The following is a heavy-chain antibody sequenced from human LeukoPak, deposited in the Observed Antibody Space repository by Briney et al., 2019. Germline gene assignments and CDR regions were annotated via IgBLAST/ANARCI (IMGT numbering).Heavy chain of an antibody. V-gene: IGHV1-2*02. CDR1: GYTFTSYD. D-gene: IGHD3-10*01. CDR3: ARERHKFGGKNWFDP. CDR2: INPNSGGT. Sequence: GASVKVSCKASGYTFTSYDINWVRQAPGQGLEWMGWINPNSGGTNYAQKFQGRVTMTRDTSISTAYMELSRLRSDDTAVYYCARERHKFGGKNWFDPWGQGTLVTVSS. J-gene: IGHJ5*02.